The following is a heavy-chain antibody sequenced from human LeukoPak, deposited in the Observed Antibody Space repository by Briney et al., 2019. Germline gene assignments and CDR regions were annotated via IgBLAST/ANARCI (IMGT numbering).Heavy chain of an antibody. V-gene: IGHV3-48*03. CDR3: ARGGLMVYAFDY. Sequence: GGSLRLSCAASGFTFSSYEMNWVRQAPGKGLEWVSYISSSGSTIYYADSVKGRFTISRDNAKNSLYLQMNSLRAEDTAVYYCARGGLMVYAFDYWGQGTLVTVSS. CDR1: GFTFSSYE. D-gene: IGHD2-8*01. J-gene: IGHJ4*02. CDR2: ISSSGSTI.